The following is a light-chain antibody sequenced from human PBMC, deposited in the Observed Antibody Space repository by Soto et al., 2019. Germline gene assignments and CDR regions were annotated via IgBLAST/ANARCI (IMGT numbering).Light chain of an antibody. J-gene: IGKJ1*01. CDR2: GAS. V-gene: IGKV3-15*01. CDR1: QSVSVN. Sequence: EIVMTQSPATLSVSPGERATLSCRASQSVSVNLAWYQQKPGQAPRLLIYGASTRATGIPARFSGSGSGTEFTLTISSLQSEAFAVYYCQQYNNWPPWAFGQGTKVDIK. CDR3: QQYNNWPPWA.